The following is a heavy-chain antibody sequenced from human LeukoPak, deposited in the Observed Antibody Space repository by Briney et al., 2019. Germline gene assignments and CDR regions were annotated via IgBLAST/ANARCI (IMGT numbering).Heavy chain of an antibody. CDR3: ARGGGHHSYGQGWFDP. CDR1: GFTFDDYG. D-gene: IGHD5-18*01. V-gene: IGHV3-20*04. CDR2: INWNGGST. Sequence: SGGSLRLSCAASGFTFDDYGMSWVRQAPGKGLEWVSGINWNGGSTGYADSVKGRFTISRDNAKNSLYLQMNSLRAEDTALYYCARGGGHHSYGQGWFDPWGQGTLVTVSS. J-gene: IGHJ5*02.